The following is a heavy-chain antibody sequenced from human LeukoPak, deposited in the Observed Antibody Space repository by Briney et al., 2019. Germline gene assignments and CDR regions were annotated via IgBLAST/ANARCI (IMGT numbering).Heavy chain of an antibody. V-gene: IGHV3-74*01. CDR1: GFTFNRYW. CDR3: VRHNYGYDY. Sequence: GGSLRLSCAASGFTFNRYWMHWVRQAPGEGPVWVAHILNDGGSTSYADSVKGRFTISRDNAKNTLSLQMNSLRAEDTAVYCCVRHNYGYDYWGQGTPVTVSS. J-gene: IGHJ4*02. CDR2: ILNDGGST. D-gene: IGHD5-18*01.